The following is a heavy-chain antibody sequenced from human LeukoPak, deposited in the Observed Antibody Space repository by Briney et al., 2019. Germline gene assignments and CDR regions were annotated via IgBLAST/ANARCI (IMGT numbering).Heavy chain of an antibody. J-gene: IGHJ4*02. D-gene: IGHD4-17*01. Sequence: GGSLRLSCAASGFTFSSYWMSWVRQAPGKGLEWVANIKQDGSEKYYVDSVKGRFTISRDNAKNSLYLQVNSLRAEDTAVYYCARDSYPSTWYTVTTFHYYFDYWGQGTLVTVSS. CDR2: IKQDGSEK. CDR1: GFTFSSYW. V-gene: IGHV3-7*01. CDR3: ARDSYPSTWYTVTTFHYYFDY.